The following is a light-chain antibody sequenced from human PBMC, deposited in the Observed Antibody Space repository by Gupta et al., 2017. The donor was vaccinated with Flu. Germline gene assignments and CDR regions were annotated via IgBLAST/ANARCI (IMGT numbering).Light chain of an antibody. V-gene: IGLV1-47*02. CDR3: AAGDDCGGGLL. J-gene: IGLJ2*01. CDR1: FANVGSDC. Sequence: RVTITCIGSFANVGSDCIDWYPQVPATAPNLLMYGNNRRNAGVPERFSASRSGTSASMAISGLQAEDAGVYYCAAGDDCGGGLLFGGGTSLVVL. CDR2: GNN.